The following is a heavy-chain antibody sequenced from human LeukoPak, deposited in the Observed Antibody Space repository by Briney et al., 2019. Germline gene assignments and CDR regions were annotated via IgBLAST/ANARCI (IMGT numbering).Heavy chain of an antibody. CDR3: AREPLGYCTNGVCYNAYYGMDV. V-gene: IGHV3-43*02. Sequence: GGSLRLSCVASGLPIADFAMHWVRQAPGKGLEWVSLISGDGVSTFYADPVKGRFTISRDNAKNSLYLQMNSLRAEDTAVYYCAREPLGYCTNGVCYNAYYGMDVWGQGTTVTVSS. J-gene: IGHJ6*02. CDR1: GLPIADFA. CDR2: ISGDGVST. D-gene: IGHD2-8*01.